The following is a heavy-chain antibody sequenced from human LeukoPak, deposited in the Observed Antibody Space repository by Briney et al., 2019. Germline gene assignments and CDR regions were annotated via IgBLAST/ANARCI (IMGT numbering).Heavy chain of an antibody. D-gene: IGHD2-15*01. J-gene: IGHJ2*01. CDR3: AKDRTVAPLAYWYFHL. CDR2: IYGGGDAT. V-gene: IGHV3-23*01. Sequence: GGTLRLSCAASGFTFSSHAMTWFRQAPEKGLEWVASIYGGGDATFYADSVRGRFTISRDNSKNALYLQLNSLSSDDSAIYYCAKDRTVAPLAYWYFHLWARGTLVTASS. CDR1: GFTFSSHA.